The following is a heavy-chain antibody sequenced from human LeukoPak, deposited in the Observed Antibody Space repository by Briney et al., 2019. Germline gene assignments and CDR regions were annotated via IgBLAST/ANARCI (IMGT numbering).Heavy chain of an antibody. J-gene: IGHJ6*03. CDR3: ARSSSGYYYYYYMDV. V-gene: IGHV1-69*01. CDR2: IIPIFGTA. Sequence: ASVKVSCKASGGTFSSYAISWVRQAPGQGLEWMGGIIPIFGTANYAQKFLGRVTITADESTSTAYMELSSLRSEDTAVYYCARSSSGYYYYYYMDVWGKGTTVTVSS. D-gene: IGHD6-19*01. CDR1: GGTFSSYA.